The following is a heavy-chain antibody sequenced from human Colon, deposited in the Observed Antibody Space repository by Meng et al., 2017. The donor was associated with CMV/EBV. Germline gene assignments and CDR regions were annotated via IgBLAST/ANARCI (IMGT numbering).Heavy chain of an antibody. CDR2: IDPKSGGT. Sequence: ASVKVSCKSSEYTFTDYYIHWVRQAPGQGLEWMGWIDPKSGGTKYPQAFQGRVTMSSDTSMTTAYLDISGLRSDDTAIYYCARSEFWNSFYKHIDFDSWGQGTLVTVSS. CDR3: ARSEFWNSFYKHIDFDS. D-gene: IGHD3/OR15-3a*01. V-gene: IGHV1-2*02. CDR1: EYTFTDYY. J-gene: IGHJ4*02.